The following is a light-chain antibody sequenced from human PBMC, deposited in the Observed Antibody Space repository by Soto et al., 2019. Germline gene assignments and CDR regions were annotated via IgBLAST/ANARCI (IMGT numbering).Light chain of an antibody. CDR3: QSYDSTLSGSWV. CDR1: SSNIGAGYD. CDR2: VNN. Sequence: QSVLTQPPSVSGAPVQRVTISCTGSSSNIGAGYDVHWYQHLPGTAPKLLIYVNNNRPSGVPDRFSGSKSGTSASLAITGLQAEDEADYYCQSYDSTLSGSWVFGGGTKLTVL. V-gene: IGLV1-40*01. J-gene: IGLJ3*02.